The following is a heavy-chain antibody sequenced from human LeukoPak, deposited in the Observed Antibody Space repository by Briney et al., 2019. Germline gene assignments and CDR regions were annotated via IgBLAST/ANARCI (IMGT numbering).Heavy chain of an antibody. V-gene: IGHV4-30-4*01. CDR2: IYYSGST. CDR3: ARSDPGIAAAGLNPFDY. CDR1: GGSISSGDYY. Sequence: SQTLSLTCTVSGGSISSGDYYWSWIRRPPGKGLEWIGCIYYSGSTYYNPSLKSRVTISVDTSKNQFSLKLSSVTAADTAVYYCARSDPGIAAAGLNPFDYWGQGTLVTVSS. J-gene: IGHJ4*02. D-gene: IGHD6-13*01.